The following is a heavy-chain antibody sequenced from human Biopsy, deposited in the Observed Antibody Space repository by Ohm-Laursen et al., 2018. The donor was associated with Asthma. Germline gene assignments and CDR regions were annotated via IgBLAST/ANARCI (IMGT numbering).Heavy chain of an antibody. J-gene: IGHJ4*02. CDR1: GGTFSSNS. V-gene: IGHV1-69*13. Sequence: SVKVSCKASGGTFSSNSINWVRQAPGQGLERMGRIIPIFGPTNYAQKFQGRVTISADDSTSTAYMELSSLSSEDTALYYCARGPEYVRSSGALDYWGQGTLVTVSS. D-gene: IGHD2-2*01. CDR2: IIPIFGPT. CDR3: ARGPEYVRSSGALDY.